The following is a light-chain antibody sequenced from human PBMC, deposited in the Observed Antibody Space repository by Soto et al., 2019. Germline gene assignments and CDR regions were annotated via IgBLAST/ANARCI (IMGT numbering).Light chain of an antibody. V-gene: IGKV1-39*01. Sequence: DIQMTQSPSSLSASVGDRVTLTCRASQSISTYLNWYQQKPGKAPKLLISAASSLQSGVPSRFSGSGSGTDFTLTISNLQPEDFATYYCQQSFSTPSITFGQGTRLEIK. J-gene: IGKJ5*01. CDR1: QSISTY. CDR2: AAS. CDR3: QQSFSTPSIT.